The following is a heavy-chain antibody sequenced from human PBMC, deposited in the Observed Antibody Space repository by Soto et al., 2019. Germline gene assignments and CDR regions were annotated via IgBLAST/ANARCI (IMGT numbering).Heavy chain of an antibody. V-gene: IGHV3-23*01. D-gene: IGHD3-10*01. CDR2: IEGSGEIT. J-gene: IGHJ5*02. CDR1: GFMFSTTD. Sequence: GGSLRLSCAASGFMFSTTDMSWVRQAPGKGLEWLTTIEGSGEITYYADSVKGRFTISRDNSKSTVYLQMDSLTADDTAVYFSVKNSGWFNTWGQGTPVTVSS. CDR3: VKNSGWFNT.